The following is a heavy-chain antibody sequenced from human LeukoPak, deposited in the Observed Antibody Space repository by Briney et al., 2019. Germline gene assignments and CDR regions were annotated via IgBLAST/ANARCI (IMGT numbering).Heavy chain of an antibody. V-gene: IGHV3-23*01. D-gene: IGHD4-23*01. CDR1: GFTFSSYA. J-gene: IGHJ5*02. CDR3: AKGGGNGAFDP. CDR2: IRGSADST. Sequence: GGSLRLSCAASGFTFSSYAMSWVRQAPGKGLECVSHIRGSADSTYYSDSVKGRFAISSDNSRNTLYLQMNSLRAEDTAVYYCAKGGGNGAFDPWGQGTLVTVSS.